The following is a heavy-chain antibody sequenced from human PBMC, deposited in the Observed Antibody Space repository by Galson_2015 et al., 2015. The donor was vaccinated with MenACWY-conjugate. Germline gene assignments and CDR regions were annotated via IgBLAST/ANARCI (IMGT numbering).Heavy chain of an antibody. Sequence: SVKVSCKASGYTLTTCGISWVRQARGQGLEWVGWIGTNHGTGKYGDTNYAQKFRDRVTLTADTSTSTAYLELRSLRSDDSAVYFCARDWCCPSGGCDNCFDPWGQGSLVTVSS. J-gene: IGHJ5*02. V-gene: IGHV1-18*01. D-gene: IGHD2-15*01. CDR1: GYTLTTCG. CDR2: IGTNHGTGKYGDT. CDR3: ARDWCCPSGGCDNCFDP.